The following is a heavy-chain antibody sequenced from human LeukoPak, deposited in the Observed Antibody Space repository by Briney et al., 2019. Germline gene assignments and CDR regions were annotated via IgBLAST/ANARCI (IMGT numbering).Heavy chain of an antibody. J-gene: IGHJ4*02. CDR3: AKAGPGLRFLEWLLSFDY. CDR2: ISGSGGST. Sequence: GGSLRLSCAASGFTFSSYAMSWVRQAPGKGLEWVSAISGSGGSTYYADSVKGRFTISRDSSKNTLYLQMNSLRAEDTAVYYCAKAGPGLRFLEWLLSFDYWGQGTLVTVSS. CDR1: GFTFSSYA. D-gene: IGHD3-3*01. V-gene: IGHV3-23*01.